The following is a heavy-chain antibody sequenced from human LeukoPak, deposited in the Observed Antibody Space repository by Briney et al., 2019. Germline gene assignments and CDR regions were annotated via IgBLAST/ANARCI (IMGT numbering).Heavy chain of an antibody. CDR3: ARDQVGEIGVFSYFDY. CDR2: INPKSGGT. Sequence: GASVKVSCKASGYTFSAYCMHWVRQAPGQGLEWMGWINPKSGGTNYAQKFQGRVTMTRDTSISTAYMELSRLRSDDTAVYYCARDQVGEIGVFSYFDYWGQGTLVTVSS. V-gene: IGHV1-2*02. CDR1: GYTFSAYC. J-gene: IGHJ4*02. D-gene: IGHD3-10*01.